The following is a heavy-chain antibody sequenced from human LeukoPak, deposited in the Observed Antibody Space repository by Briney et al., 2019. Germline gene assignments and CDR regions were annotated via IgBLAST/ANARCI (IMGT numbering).Heavy chain of an antibody. Sequence: PGESLRLSCAASGFSFSSYGMHWVRQAPGKGLDWVAFIRYDGSNKYYAESVKGRFTISRDNSKNTLYLQMNSLRAEDTAVYYCAKDHGSYGTIGDYWGQGTLVTVSS. CDR2: IRYDGSNK. CDR1: GFSFSSYG. D-gene: IGHD1-26*01. J-gene: IGHJ4*02. V-gene: IGHV3-30*02. CDR3: AKDHGSYGTIGDY.